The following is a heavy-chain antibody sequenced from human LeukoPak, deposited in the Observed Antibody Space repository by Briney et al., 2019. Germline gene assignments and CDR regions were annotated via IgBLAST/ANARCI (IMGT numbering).Heavy chain of an antibody. V-gene: IGHV1-2*02. J-gene: IGHJ4*02. CDR3: AKDASPWIQLWFDY. D-gene: IGHD5-18*01. CDR2: INPDTGGT. CDR1: GYTFTDYY. Sequence: ASVKVSCKASGYTFTDYYIHWVRQAPGQGLEWMGCINPDTGGTKYAQKFQGRVTMTRDTPITTAYMELSRLRSDDTAVYFCAKDASPWIQLWFDYWGQGTLVTVSS.